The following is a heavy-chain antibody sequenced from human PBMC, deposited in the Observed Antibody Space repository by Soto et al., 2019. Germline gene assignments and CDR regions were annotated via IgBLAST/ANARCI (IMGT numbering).Heavy chain of an antibody. J-gene: IGHJ4*02. Sequence: GGSLRLSCAASGFTFSSYSMNWVRQAPGKGLEWVSSISSSSSYVYYADSVKGRLTISRDNAKNSLYLKMNSLRAEDTAVYYCARDGSLYGDYDSYTFDYWGQGTLVTVSS. CDR3: ARDGSLYGDYDSYTFDY. CDR2: ISSSSSYV. V-gene: IGHV3-21*01. CDR1: GFTFSSYS. D-gene: IGHD4-17*01.